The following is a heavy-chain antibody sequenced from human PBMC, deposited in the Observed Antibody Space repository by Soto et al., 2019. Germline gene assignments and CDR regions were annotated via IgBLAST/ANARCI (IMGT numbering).Heavy chain of an antibody. J-gene: IGHJ4*02. CDR3: ARHQRAVTYFDY. CDR1: GGSISSSSYY. CDR2: IYYSGST. V-gene: IGHV4-39*01. Sequence: SETLSLTCTVSGGSISSSSYYWGWIRQPPGKGLEWIGSIYYSGSTYYNPSLKSRVTISVDTSKNQFSLKLSSVTAADTAVYYCARHQRAVTYFDYWGQGTLVTVSS. D-gene: IGHD4-17*01.